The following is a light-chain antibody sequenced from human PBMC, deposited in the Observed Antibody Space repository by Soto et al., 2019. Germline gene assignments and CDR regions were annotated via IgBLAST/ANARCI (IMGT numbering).Light chain of an antibody. J-gene: IGLJ3*02. CDR2: EVT. Sequence: QSALTQPPSASGSPGQSVTISCTGTSSDVGAYKYVSWYQQYPGKAPKLMIYEVTMRPSGVPDRFSGSKSGNTASLTVSGLQAEDEADYYCTSYVGNDIWVFGGGTKFTVL. V-gene: IGLV2-8*01. CDR3: TSYVGNDIWV. CDR1: SSDVGAYKY.